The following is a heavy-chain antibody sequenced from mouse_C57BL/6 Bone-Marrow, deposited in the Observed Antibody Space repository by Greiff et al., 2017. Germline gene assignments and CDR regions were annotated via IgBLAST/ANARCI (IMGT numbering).Heavy chain of an antibody. V-gene: IGHV14-1*01. J-gene: IGHJ3*01. D-gene: IGHD1-1*01. CDR3: TRYYYGSSSFAY. Sequence: VQLQQSGAELVRPGASVKLSCTASGFNIKDYYMHWVKQRPEQGLEWIGRLYPEDGDTEYAPKFQGKATMTSDTSSNTAYLQLSSLTSEDTAVYYCTRYYYGSSSFAYWGQGTLVTVSA. CDR2: LYPEDGDT. CDR1: GFNIKDYY.